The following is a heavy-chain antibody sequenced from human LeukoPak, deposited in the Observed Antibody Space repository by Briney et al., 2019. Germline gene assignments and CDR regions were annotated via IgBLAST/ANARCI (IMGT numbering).Heavy chain of an antibody. V-gene: IGHV5-51*01. J-gene: IGHJ3*02. D-gene: IGHD1-26*01. Sequence: GESLKISCKASGYSFTSYWIGWVRQMPGKGLEWMGIIYPGDSDTRYSPSFQVTISADKSISTAYLQWGSLKASDTAMYYCARGRNSGSFSAFDIWGQGTMVTVSS. CDR3: ARGRNSGSFSAFDI. CDR1: GYSFTSYW. CDR2: IYPGDSDT.